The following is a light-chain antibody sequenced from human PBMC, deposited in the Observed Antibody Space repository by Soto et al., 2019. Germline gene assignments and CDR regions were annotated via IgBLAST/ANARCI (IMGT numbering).Light chain of an antibody. CDR2: GNS. Sequence: QSVLTQPPSVSGAPGQRVTISCTGSSSNIGAGYDVHWYQQLPGTAPKLLIYGNSNRPSGVPDRFSGSKSGTSASLAITGLQAEDEADYCCQSYDSSLTPVVFGGGTKLTVL. CDR3: QSYDSSLTPVV. J-gene: IGLJ2*01. CDR1: SSNIGAGYD. V-gene: IGLV1-40*01.